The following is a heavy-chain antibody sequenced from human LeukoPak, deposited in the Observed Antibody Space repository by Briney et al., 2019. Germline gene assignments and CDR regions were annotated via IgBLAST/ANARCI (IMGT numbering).Heavy chain of an antibody. Sequence: PGGSLRLSCAASGLTFSRYNMNWVRQAPGKGLEWVSSIGTSSNNIYYTDSVKGRFIISRDNAKNSLYLQVDSLRVEDTAVYFCASGTVGNYALDYWGQGTLVTVSS. CDR3: ASGTVGNYALDY. D-gene: IGHD1-7*01. CDR2: IGTSSNNI. CDR1: GLTFSRYN. J-gene: IGHJ4*02. V-gene: IGHV3-21*01.